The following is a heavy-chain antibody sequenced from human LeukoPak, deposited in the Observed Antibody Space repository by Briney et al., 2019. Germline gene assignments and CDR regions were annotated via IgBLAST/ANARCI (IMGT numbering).Heavy chain of an antibody. J-gene: IGHJ5*02. D-gene: IGHD4-17*01. Sequence: PSETLSLTCTVSGGSISSSSYYWGWIRQPPGKGLEWIGSIYYSGSTYYNPSLKSRVTISVDTSKNQFSLKLSSVTAADTAVYYCARRDYGVTNKKSSEYNWFDPWGQGTLVTVSS. CDR2: IYYSGST. CDR3: ARRDYGVTNKKSSEYNWFDP. CDR1: GGSISSSSYY. V-gene: IGHV4-39*01.